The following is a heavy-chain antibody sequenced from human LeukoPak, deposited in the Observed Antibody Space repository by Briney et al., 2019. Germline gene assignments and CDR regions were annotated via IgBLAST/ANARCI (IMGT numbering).Heavy chain of an antibody. CDR2: IIPIFGTA. V-gene: IGHV1-69*06. Sequence: ASVKVSCKASGGTFSSYAISWVRQAPGQGLEWMGGIIPIFGTANYAQKFQGRVTITADKSTSTAYMELSSLRSEDTAVYYCARDPTGYCNSTACDAAFDMWGQGTMVTVSS. J-gene: IGHJ3*02. CDR1: GGTFSSYA. D-gene: IGHD2/OR15-2a*01. CDR3: ARDPTGYCNSTACDAAFDM.